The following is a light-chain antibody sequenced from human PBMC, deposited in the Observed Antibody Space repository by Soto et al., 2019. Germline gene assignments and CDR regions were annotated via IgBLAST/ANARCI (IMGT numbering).Light chain of an antibody. Sequence: QFAPTQPPSASGSPGQSVTFSCTGTSSDVGGYNYVSWYQQYPGKASKLMIYEVYKRPSGVPDRFSGSKSGNTASLTVSGLQPEDEADYYCSAYAGSSTWVFGGGTKVTVL. CDR1: SSDVGGYNY. J-gene: IGLJ2*01. CDR3: SAYAGSSTWV. CDR2: EVY. V-gene: IGLV2-8*01.